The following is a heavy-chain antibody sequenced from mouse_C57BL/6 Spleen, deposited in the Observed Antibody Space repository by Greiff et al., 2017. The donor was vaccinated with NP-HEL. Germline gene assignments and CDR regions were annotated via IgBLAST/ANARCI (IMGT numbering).Heavy chain of an antibody. CDR1: GFTFSSYG. D-gene: IGHD1-1*01. J-gene: IGHJ2*01. V-gene: IGHV5-6*01. CDR3: ARHGGDYYGSSYYFDY. CDR2: ISSGGSYT. Sequence: EVQLVESGGDLVKPGGSLKLSCAASGFTFSSYGMSWVRQTPDKRLEWVATISSGGSYTYYPDSVKGRFTISRDNAKNTLYLQMSSLKSEDTAMYYCARHGGDYYGSSYYFDYWGQGTTLTVSS.